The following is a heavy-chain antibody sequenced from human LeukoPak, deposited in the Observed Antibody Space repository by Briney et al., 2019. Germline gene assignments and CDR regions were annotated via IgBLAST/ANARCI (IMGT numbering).Heavy chain of an antibody. J-gene: IGHJ5*02. Sequence: SGTLSLTCAVSGGSISSSNWWSWVRQSPGKGLEWIGEVYHSGSTNYNPSLESRVTISVDTSKNHVSLKLSSVTAADTAVYYCARDLGNNWFDPWGQGTLVTVSS. CDR1: GGSISSSNW. V-gene: IGHV4-4*02. CDR3: ARDLGNNWFDP. CDR2: VYHSGST.